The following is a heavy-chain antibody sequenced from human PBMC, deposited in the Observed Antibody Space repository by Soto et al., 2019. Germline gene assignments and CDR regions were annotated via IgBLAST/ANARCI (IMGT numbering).Heavy chain of an antibody. V-gene: IGHV1-18*01. CDR1: GYTFTSYG. CDR3: ARKESAVSPPWGDYGMDV. J-gene: IGHJ6*02. CDR2: ISAHNGNT. D-gene: IGHD6-25*01. Sequence: QVQLVQSGAEVKKPGASVKVSCKASGYTFTSYGIRWVRQAPGQGVERMGWISAHNGNTNYAQKLQGRVTMTTDTSTSTAYLELRSLQSDDTAVYYCARKESAVSPPWGDYGMDVWGQGTTVTVSS.